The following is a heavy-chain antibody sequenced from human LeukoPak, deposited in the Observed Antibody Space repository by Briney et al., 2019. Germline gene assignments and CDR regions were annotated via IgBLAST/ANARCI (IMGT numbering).Heavy chain of an antibody. CDR1: YS. V-gene: IGHV3-21*01. D-gene: IGHD5-24*01. J-gene: IGHJ4*02. Sequence: YSXNWVRQAPGKGLEWVSSISSSSSYIYYADSVKGRFTISRDNAKNSMYLQMNSLRAEDTAVYYCARESRTTISPKLDYWGQGTLVTVSS. CDR3: ARESRTTISPKLDY. CDR2: ISSSSSYI.